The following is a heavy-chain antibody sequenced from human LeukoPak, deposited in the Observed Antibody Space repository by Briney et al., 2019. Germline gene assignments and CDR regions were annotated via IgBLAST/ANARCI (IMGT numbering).Heavy chain of an antibody. V-gene: IGHV3-30*18. Sequence: PGGSLRLSCAASGFPFSSYGMHWVRQAPGKGLEWVAGISYDGSKKHYADSVKGRFTISRDNSKTTLYLQMSPLRAEHTAVYYCAKKLSASYEECMQQWGRGTLVTVSS. J-gene: IGHJ1*01. CDR2: ISYDGSKK. CDR3: AKKLSASYEECMQQ. D-gene: IGHD4/OR15-4a*01. CDR1: GFPFSSYG.